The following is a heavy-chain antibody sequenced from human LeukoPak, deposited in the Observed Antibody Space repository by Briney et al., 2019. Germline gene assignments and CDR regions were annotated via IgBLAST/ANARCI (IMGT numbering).Heavy chain of an antibody. CDR1: GFTFSSYE. CDR2: ISSSGNTI. Sequence: GGSLRLSCAASGFTFSSYEMNWVRQAPGKGLEWVSYISSSGNTIYYADSVKGRFTISRDNAKNSLYLQMNSLRAEDTAVYYCAREPLRGEPFDYWGQGTLVTVSS. J-gene: IGHJ4*02. V-gene: IGHV3-48*03. CDR3: AREPLRGEPFDY. D-gene: IGHD3-10*01.